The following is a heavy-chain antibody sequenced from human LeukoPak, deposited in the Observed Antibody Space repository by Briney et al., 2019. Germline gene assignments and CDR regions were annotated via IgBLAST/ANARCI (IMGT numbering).Heavy chain of an antibody. J-gene: IGHJ4*02. CDR3: ARHLARASRYYYGSGSYYPLSTFDY. V-gene: IGHV4-59*08. Sequence: SETLSLTCTVSGGFISSYYWSWIRQPPGKGLEWIGYIYYSGSTNYNPSLKSRVTISVDTSKNQFSLKLSSVTAADTAVYYCARHLARASRYYYGSGSYYPLSTFDYWGQGTLVTVSS. CDR1: GGFISSYY. D-gene: IGHD3-10*01. CDR2: IYYSGST.